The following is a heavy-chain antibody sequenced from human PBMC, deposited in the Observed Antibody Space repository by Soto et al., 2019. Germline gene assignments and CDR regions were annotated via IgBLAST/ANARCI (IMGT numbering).Heavy chain of an antibody. CDR3: ARGGENIVVVPAARNAFDI. D-gene: IGHD2-2*01. J-gene: IGHJ3*02. Sequence: PSETLSLTCTVSGGSISSSSYYWVLIRQPPGKGLEWIGSIYYSGSTYYNPSLKSRVTISVDTSKNQFSLKLSSVTAADTAVYYCARGGENIVVVPAARNAFDIWGQGTMVTVSS. V-gene: IGHV4-39*01. CDR2: IYYSGST. CDR1: GGSISSSSYY.